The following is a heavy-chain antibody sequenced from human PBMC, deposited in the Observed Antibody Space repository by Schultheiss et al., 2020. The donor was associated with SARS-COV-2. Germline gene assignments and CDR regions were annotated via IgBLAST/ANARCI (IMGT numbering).Heavy chain of an antibody. CDR1: GFTFSSYA. V-gene: IGHV3-23*01. J-gene: IGHJ4*02. CDR2: ISGSGGTT. Sequence: GGSLRLSCAASGFTFSSYAMNWVRQAPGKGLEWVSTISGSGGTTYYADSVKGRFTISRDISKNTLYLQMNSLRAEDTAVYYCARDGDIVVVTAILDYWGQGTLVTVSS. CDR3: ARDGDIVVVTAILDY. D-gene: IGHD2-21*02.